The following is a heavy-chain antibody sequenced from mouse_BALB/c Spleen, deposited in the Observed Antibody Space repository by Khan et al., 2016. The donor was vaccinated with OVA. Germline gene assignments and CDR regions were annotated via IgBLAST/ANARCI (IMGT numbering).Heavy chain of an antibody. Sequence: IQLVQSGPELVKPGASVKMSCKASGYTFTSYVMHWVKQKPGLGLEWIGYIYPFNDDTKYNEQFKGKATLTSDKSSNTAYMELSSLTSEDSAVYYCAAVGTYAMWGAYGGQGTTVTVSA. CDR3: AAVGTYAMWGAY. D-gene: IGHD1-1*02. J-gene: IGHJ3*01. V-gene: IGHV1S136*01. CDR1: GYTFTSYV. CDR2: IYPFNDDT.